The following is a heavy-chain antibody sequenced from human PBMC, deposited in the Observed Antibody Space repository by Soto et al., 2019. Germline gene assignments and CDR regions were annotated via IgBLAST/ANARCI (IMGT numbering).Heavy chain of an antibody. CDR3: ARHKSRGGSYPFDF. Sequence: PGESLKISCKASGFIFTSYWLSWVRQMPGKGLEWMGMLNPKDSFANYSPSFRGHVTISPDTSVTTAYLKWSSLKASDTAIYYCARHKSRGGSYPFDFWGQGTPVTVSS. J-gene: IGHJ4*02. CDR1: GFIFTSYW. V-gene: IGHV5-10-1*01. CDR2: LNPKDSFA. D-gene: IGHD6-25*01.